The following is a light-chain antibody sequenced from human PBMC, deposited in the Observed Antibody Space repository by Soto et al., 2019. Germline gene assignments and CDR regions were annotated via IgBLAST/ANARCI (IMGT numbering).Light chain of an antibody. J-gene: IGLJ2*01. V-gene: IGLV1-36*01. CDR2: YDD. Sequence: QSVLTQPPSVSGAPRQRVTISCSGSNSNIGNNAVNWYQQLPGKAPKLLIYYDDLLPSGVSDRFSGSKSGTSASLAISGLQSEDEAGYYCAAWDDSLKGPVFGGGTKLTVL. CDR3: AAWDDSLKGPV. CDR1: NSNIGNNA.